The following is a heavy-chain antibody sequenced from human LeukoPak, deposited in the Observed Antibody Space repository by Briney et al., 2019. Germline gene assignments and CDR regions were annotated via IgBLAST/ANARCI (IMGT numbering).Heavy chain of an antibody. J-gene: IGHJ4*02. V-gene: IGHV3-9*03. CDR1: GFTFDDYA. CDR2: ISGNSGSI. CDR3: AKGYYDSSGYYFFDH. D-gene: IGHD3-22*01. Sequence: PGGSLRLSCAASGFTFDDYAMHWVREAPGKGLEWVSGISGNSGSIGYADSVKGRFTISRDNAKNSLYLQMNSLRAEDMAFYYCAKGYYDSSGYYFFDHWGQGTLVTVSS.